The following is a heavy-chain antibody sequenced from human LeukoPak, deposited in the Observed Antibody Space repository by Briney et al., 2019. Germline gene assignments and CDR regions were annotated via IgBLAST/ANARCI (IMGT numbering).Heavy chain of an antibody. V-gene: IGHV4-39*01. CDR3: ARVPTIFYFGLS. J-gene: IGHJ5*02. CDR2: IYYSGST. Sequence: SETLSLTCTVSGGSISSSSYYWGWIRQPPGKGLEWIGSIYYSGSTYYNPSLKSRVTISVDTSKNQFSLKLSSVTAADTAVYHCARVPTIFYFGLSWGQGTLVTVSS. D-gene: IGHD5-24*01. CDR1: GGSISSSSYY.